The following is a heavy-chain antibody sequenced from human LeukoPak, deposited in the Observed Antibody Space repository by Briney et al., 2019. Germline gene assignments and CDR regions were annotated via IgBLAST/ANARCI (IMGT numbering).Heavy chain of an antibody. V-gene: IGHV4-39*01. Sequence: PSETLSLTCTVSGGSISSSSYYWGWIRQPPGKGLEWVGSIYYSGSTYYNPSLKSRVTISVDTSKNQFSLKLSSVTAADTAVYYCARHVGSSWEYDYWGQGTLVTVSS. D-gene: IGHD6-13*01. CDR3: ARHVGSSWEYDY. J-gene: IGHJ4*02. CDR2: IYYSGST. CDR1: GGSISSSSYY.